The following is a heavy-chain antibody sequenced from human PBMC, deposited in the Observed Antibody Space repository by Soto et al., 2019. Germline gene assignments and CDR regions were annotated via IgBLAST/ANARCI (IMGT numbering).Heavy chain of an antibody. CDR3: ARDRFNMVRGVTYYYYGMDV. V-gene: IGHV3-53*01. CDR2: IYSGGST. CDR1: GFTVSSNY. J-gene: IGHJ6*02. Sequence: PGGSLRLSCAASGFTVSSNYMSWVRQAPGKGLEWVSVIYSGGSTYYADSVKGRFTISRDNSKNTLYLQMNSLRAEDTAVYYCARDRFNMVRGVTYYYYGMDVWGQGTTVTVYS. D-gene: IGHD3-10*01.